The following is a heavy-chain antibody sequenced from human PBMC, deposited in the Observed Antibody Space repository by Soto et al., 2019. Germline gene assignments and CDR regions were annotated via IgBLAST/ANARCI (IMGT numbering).Heavy chain of an antibody. J-gene: IGHJ6*02. CDR3: AKEMPHRYTLAGGMDV. V-gene: IGHV3-23*01. CDR2: ISGSGGST. Sequence: GGSLRLSCAASGFTFSSYAMSWVRQAPGKGLEWVSAISGSGGSTYYADSVKGRFTISRDNSKNTLYLQMNSLRAEDTAVYYCAKEMPHRYTLAGGMDVWGQGTTVTVSS. CDR1: GFTFSSYA. D-gene: IGHD1-20*01.